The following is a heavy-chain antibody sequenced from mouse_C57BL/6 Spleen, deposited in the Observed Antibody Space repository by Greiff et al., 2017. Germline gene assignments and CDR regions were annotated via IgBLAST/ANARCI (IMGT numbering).Heavy chain of an antibody. D-gene: IGHD2-1*01. Sequence: DVKLQESGPGLVKPSQSLSLTCSVTGYSITSGYYWNWIRQFPGNKLEWMGYISYDGSNNYNPSLKNRISITRDTSKNQFFLKLNSVTTEDTATYYCARPYGNYDQGFAYWGQGTLVTVSA. V-gene: IGHV3-6*01. J-gene: IGHJ3*01. CDR1: GYSITSGYY. CDR2: ISYDGSN. CDR3: ARPYGNYDQGFAY.